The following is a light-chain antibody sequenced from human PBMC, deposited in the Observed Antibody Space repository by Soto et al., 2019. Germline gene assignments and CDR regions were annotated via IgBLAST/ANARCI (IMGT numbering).Light chain of an antibody. J-gene: IGKJ4*01. Sequence: DIQMTQSLSSLCAFVGDRVTITCRASQGISSYLTWYQHQPGKAPKFLIHGASSLQCGVPSRFSGSGSGTDFTLTISSLQPEDFASYYCQKCYSIPCTFGEGTKVEIK. CDR2: GAS. CDR1: QGISSY. CDR3: QKCYSIPCT. V-gene: IGKV1-39*01.